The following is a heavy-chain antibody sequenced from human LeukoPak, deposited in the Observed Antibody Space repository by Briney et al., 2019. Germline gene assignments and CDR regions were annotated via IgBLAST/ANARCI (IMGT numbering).Heavy chain of an antibody. V-gene: IGHV3-23*01. CDR2: ISGSGGST. D-gene: IGHD2-15*01. CDR3: AKDGIVVVVAATPDY. J-gene: IGHJ4*02. Sequence: PGGSLRLSCAASGFTFSSDAMSWVRQAPGKGLEWVSAISGSGGSTYYADSVKGRFTISRDNSKNTLYLQMNSLRAEDTAVYYCAKDGIVVVVAATPDYWGQGTLVTVSS. CDR1: GFTFSSDA.